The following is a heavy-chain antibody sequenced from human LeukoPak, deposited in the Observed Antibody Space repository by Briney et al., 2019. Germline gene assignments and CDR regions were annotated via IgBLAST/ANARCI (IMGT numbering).Heavy chain of an antibody. D-gene: IGHD2-21*01. CDR3: ARDGDPRPDYYYYYGMDV. CDR2: ISYDGSNK. V-gene: IGHV3-30-3*01. CDR1: GFTFSSYA. J-gene: IGHJ6*02. Sequence: PGGSLRLSCAASGFTFSSYAMHWVRQAPGKGLEWVAVISYDGSNKYYADSVKGRFTISRDNSKNTLYLQMNSLRAEDTAVYYCARDGDPRPDYYYYYGMDVWGQGTTVTVSS.